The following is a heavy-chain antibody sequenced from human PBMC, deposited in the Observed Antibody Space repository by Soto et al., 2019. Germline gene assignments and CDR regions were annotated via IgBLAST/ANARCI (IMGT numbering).Heavy chain of an antibody. J-gene: IGHJ3*02. V-gene: IGHV1-8*01. D-gene: IGHD3-22*01. CDR1: GYTFTSYD. CDR3: ARVDSSGYYYVGGAFDI. Sequence: QVQLVQSGAEVKKPGASVKVSCKASGYTFTSYDINWVRQATGQGLEWMGWMNPNSGNTGYAQKFQGRVTMTRNTSISTAYMELSSLRSEDTAGYYCARVDSSGYYYVGGAFDIWGQGTMVTVSS. CDR2: MNPNSGNT.